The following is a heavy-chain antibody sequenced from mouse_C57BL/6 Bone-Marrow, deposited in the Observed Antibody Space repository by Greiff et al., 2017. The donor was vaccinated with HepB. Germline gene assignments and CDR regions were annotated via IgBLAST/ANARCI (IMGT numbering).Heavy chain of an antibody. J-gene: IGHJ3*01. CDR2: IWSGGST. D-gene: IGHD2-4*01. CDR1: GFSLTSYC. Sequence: VKLVESGPGLVQPSQSLSITCTVSGFSLTSYCVHWVRQSPGKGLEWLGVIWSGGSTDNNAAFISRLSISKDKSKSQVFFKMNSLQADDTAIYYCARNWGLRPWFAYWGQGTLVTVSA. V-gene: IGHV2-2*01. CDR3: ARNWGLRPWFAY.